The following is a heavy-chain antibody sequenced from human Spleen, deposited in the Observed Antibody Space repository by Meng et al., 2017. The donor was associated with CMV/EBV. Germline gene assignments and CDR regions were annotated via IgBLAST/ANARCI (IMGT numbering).Heavy chain of an antibody. V-gene: IGHV5-51*01. J-gene: IGHJ6*02. Sequence: GGSLRLSCKGSGYSFTSYWIGWVRQMPGKGLEWMGIIYPGDSDTRYSPSFQGQVTISADKSISTAYLQWSSLKASDTAMYHCARQAKYYYYGMDVWGQGTTVTVSS. CDR1: GYSFTSYW. CDR2: IYPGDSDT. CDR3: ARQAKYYYYGMDV.